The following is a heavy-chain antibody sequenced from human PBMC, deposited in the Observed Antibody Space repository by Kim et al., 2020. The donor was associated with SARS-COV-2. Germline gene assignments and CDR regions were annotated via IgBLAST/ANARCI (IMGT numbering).Heavy chain of an antibody. Sequence: SETLSLTCAVYGGSFSGYYWSWIRQPPGKGLEWIGEINHSGSTNYNPSLKSRVTISVDTSKNQFSLKLSSVTAADTAVYYCARRIVGATYLAFDIWGQGTMVTVSS. J-gene: IGHJ3*02. CDR2: INHSGST. CDR1: GGSFSGYY. D-gene: IGHD1-26*01. V-gene: IGHV4-34*01. CDR3: ARRIVGATYLAFDI.